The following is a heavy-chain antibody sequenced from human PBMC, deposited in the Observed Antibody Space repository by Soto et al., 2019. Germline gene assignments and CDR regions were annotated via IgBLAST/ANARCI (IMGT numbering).Heavy chain of an antibody. D-gene: IGHD2-15*01. CDR2: ISGSGGST. J-gene: IGHJ4*02. Sequence: GGSLRLSCAASGFTFSSYAMSWVRQAPGKGLEWVSVISGSGGSTYYADSVKGRFTISRDNSKNTLYLQMNSLRAEDTAVYYCAKLFIVVVVAATAPAFDYWGQGTLVTVSS. V-gene: IGHV3-23*01. CDR1: GFTFSSYA. CDR3: AKLFIVVVVAATAPAFDY.